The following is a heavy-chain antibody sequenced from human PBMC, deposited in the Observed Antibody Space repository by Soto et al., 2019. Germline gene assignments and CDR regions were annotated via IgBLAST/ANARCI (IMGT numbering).Heavy chain of an antibody. CDR1: GYTFTSYG. V-gene: IGHV1-18*01. Sequence: ASVKVSCKASGYTFTSYGISWVRQAPGQGLERMGWISAYNGNTNYAQKLQGRVTMTTDTSTSTVYMEVRSLRSEDTAVYYCARGGDVGLVTAPLDYCGQGPLVTVSS. J-gene: IGHJ4*02. CDR3: ARGGDVGLVTAPLDY. D-gene: IGHD2-21*02. CDR2: ISAYNGNT.